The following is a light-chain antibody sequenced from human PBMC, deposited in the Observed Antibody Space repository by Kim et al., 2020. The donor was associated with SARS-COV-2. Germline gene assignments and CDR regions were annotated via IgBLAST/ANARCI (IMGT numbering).Light chain of an antibody. J-gene: IGLJ3*02. Sequence: VAPGKTARITCGGDNLGSKSVHWYQQKPGQAPVVVIYYDTGRPSGVPERFSGSNSGDTATLTISRVEAGDEADYYCQVWDRSTNRVFGGGTKLTVL. CDR3: QVWDRSTNRV. CDR1: NLGSKS. V-gene: IGLV3-21*04. CDR2: YDT.